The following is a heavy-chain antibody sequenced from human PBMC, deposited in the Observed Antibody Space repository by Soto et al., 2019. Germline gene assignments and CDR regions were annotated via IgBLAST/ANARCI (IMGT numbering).Heavy chain of an antibody. CDR2: ISGIRDDI. CDR3: AREGVHNYNEYYFDY. J-gene: IGHJ4*02. CDR1: GFTFSYYT. Sequence: GGSLRLSCAASGFTFSYYTVHWVRRAPGKGLEWVSSISGIRDDIRYADSVKGRFTISRDNAKTSLYLQMNSLTAEDTAVYYCAREGVHNYNEYYFDYWGQGTLVTVSS. V-gene: IGHV3-21*06. D-gene: IGHD3-22*01.